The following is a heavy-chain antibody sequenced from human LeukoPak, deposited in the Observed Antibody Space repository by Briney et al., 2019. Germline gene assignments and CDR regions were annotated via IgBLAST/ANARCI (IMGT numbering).Heavy chain of an antibody. CDR1: GYTFTSNG. V-gene: IGHV1-18*01. Sequence: ASVKVSCKASGYTFTSNGISWVRQAPGQGLEWMGWISAYNGKTNDAQKLPGRVTMTTDTSTSTAYMELRSLRSDDTAVYYCARDPWITMVRGVITDLDYWGQGTLVTVSS. J-gene: IGHJ4*02. CDR2: ISAYNGKT. CDR3: ARDPWITMVRGVITDLDY. D-gene: IGHD3-10*01.